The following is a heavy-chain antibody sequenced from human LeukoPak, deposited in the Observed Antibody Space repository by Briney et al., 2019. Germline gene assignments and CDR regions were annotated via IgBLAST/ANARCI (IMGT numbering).Heavy chain of an antibody. CDR2: MNPNSGNT. CDR3: ARPFSYDFWPYYYGMDV. D-gene: IGHD3-3*01. Sequence: ASVKVSCKASGGTFSSYDINWVRQATGQGLEWMGWMNPNSGNTGYAQKFQGRVTMTRNTSISTAYMELSSLRSEDTAVYYCARPFSYDFWPYYYGMDVWGQGTTVTVSS. CDR1: GGTFSSYD. V-gene: IGHV1-8*02. J-gene: IGHJ6*02.